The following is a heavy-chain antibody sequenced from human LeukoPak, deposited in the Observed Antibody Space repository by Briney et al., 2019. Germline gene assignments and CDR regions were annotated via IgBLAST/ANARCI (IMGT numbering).Heavy chain of an antibody. CDR1: GYTFTGYY. D-gene: IGHD2-2*01. CDR2: INPNSGGT. CDR3: ARDSHHNLRRYCSSTSCYGLDP. V-gene: IGHV1-2*02. J-gene: IGHJ5*02. Sequence: ASVKVSCKASGYTFTGYYMHWVRQAPGQGLEWMGWINPNSGGTNYAQKFQGRVTMTGDTSISTAYMELSRLRSDDTAVYYCARDSHHNLRRYCSSTSCYGLDPWGQGTLVTVSS.